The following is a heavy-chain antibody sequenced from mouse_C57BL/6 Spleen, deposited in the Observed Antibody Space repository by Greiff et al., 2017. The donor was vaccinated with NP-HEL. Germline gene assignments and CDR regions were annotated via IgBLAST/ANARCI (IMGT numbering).Heavy chain of an antibody. CDR3: ARASSYYFDY. Sequence: EVQLQQSGPELVKPGASVKISCKACGYSFTGYYMNWVKQSPEKSLEWIGEINPSTGGTTYNQKFKAKATLTVDKSSSTAYMQLKSLTSEDSAVYYCARASSYYFDYWGQGTTLTVSS. CDR1: GYSFTGYY. CDR2: INPSTGGT. V-gene: IGHV1-42*01. D-gene: IGHD6-1*01. J-gene: IGHJ2*01.